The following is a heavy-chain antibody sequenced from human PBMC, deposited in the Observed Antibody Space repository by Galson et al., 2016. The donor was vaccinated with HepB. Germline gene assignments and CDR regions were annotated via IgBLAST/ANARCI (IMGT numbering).Heavy chain of an antibody. CDR2: VYAGGTTK. J-gene: IGHJ6*02. D-gene: IGHD3-3*01. V-gene: IGHV3-66*01. CDR1: GLTVSSSY. Sequence: SLRLSCAASGLTVSSSYMSWVRQAPGRGLEWVSVVYAGGTTKYYADSVKGRFTISRDNSKNTLYLQMNSLRGEDTALYYCARSGDFRSGYSGYGMDVWGQGPTVTVSS. CDR3: ARSGDFRSGYSGYGMDV.